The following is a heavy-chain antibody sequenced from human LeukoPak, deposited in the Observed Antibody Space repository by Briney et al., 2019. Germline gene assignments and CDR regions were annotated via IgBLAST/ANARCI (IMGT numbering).Heavy chain of an antibody. CDR2: IYHSGST. V-gene: IGHV4-39*01. CDR1: GGSISSSGYY. D-gene: IGHD5-12*01. CDR3: ARRATYYYYMDV. Sequence: SDTLSLTCTVSGGSISSSGYYWGWIRQPPGKGPEWIGRIYHSGSTSYNPSLKSRVTISVDTSKNQFSLKVSSVTAADTAVYYCARRATYYYYMDVWGKGTTVTVSS. J-gene: IGHJ6*03.